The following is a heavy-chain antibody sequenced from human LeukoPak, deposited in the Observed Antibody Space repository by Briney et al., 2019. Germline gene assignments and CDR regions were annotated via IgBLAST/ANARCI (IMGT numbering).Heavy chain of an antibody. CDR1: GFTFSTYW. V-gene: IGHV3-7*01. D-gene: IGHD1-26*01. CDR2: IKQDGSDK. CDR3: AREWHATLDQ. Sequence: GGSLRLSCAASGFTFSTYWMSWVRRAPGKGLEWVANIKQDGSDKYYVDSVKGRFTISKDNAKNSLHLQMNSLRAEDTAVYYCAREWHATLDQWGQGTLVTVSS. J-gene: IGHJ4*02.